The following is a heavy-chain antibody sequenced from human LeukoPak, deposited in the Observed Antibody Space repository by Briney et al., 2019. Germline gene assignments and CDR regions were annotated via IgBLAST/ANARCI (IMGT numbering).Heavy chain of an antibody. CDR3: ARDNNRKDDS. J-gene: IGHJ5*02. V-gene: IGHV3-7*01. D-gene: IGHD1-14*01. Sequence: QTGRSLRLSCAASGFTFSNYWMTWVRQAPGKGLEWVANMNPDGSAKYYVDSVRGRFAISRDNARNSLYLQMNNLRAEDTAVYYCARDNNRKDDSWGQGTLVTVSS. CDR1: GFTFSNYW. CDR2: MNPDGSAK.